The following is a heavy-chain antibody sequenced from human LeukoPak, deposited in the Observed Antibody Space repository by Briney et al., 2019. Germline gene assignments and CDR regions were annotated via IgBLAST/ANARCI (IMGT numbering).Heavy chain of an antibody. CDR1: GASISSSSYY. V-gene: IGHV4-39*01. CDR3: ARSPDSSIFDI. CDR2: IYYSGST. J-gene: IGHJ3*02. D-gene: IGHD6-6*01. Sequence: PSETLSLTCTVSGASISSSSYYWGWIRQPAGKGLEWIGSIYYSGSTYYSPSLKSRITISRDTSKKQFSLKVNSVTAADTAVYYCARSPDSSIFDIWGQGTMVTVSS.